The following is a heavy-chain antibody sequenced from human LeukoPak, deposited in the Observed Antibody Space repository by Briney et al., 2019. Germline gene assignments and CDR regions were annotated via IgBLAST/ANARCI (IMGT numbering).Heavy chain of an antibody. CDR2: ISGSGAAT. Sequence: GGSLRLSCAASGFKFSNYAMNWVRQAPGKGLEWVSAISGSGAATFNADSVKGRFTISRDNSKNTLYLQMNSLRAEDTAVYYCAKDLSSGWYPYYFDFWGRGTLATVSS. J-gene: IGHJ4*02. CDR3: AKDLSSGWYPYYFDF. CDR1: GFKFSNYA. D-gene: IGHD6-19*01. V-gene: IGHV3-23*01.